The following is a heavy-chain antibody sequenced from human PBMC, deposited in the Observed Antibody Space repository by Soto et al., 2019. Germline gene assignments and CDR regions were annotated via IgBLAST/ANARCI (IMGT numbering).Heavy chain of an antibody. J-gene: IGHJ4*02. V-gene: IGHV4-59*08. Sequence: PSETLSLTCAVSGGSISSYYWSWIRQPPGKGLEWIGYIYYSGSTNYNPSLKSRVTISVDTSKNQFSLKLSSVTAADTAVYYCARRYYYGSGSYFNVGYYFDYWGQGTLVTVSS. CDR3: ARRYYYGSGSYFNVGYYFDY. CDR1: GGSISSYY. CDR2: IYYSGST. D-gene: IGHD3-10*01.